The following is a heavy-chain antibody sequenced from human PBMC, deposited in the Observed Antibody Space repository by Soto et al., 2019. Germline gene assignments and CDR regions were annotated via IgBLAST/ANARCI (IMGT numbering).Heavy chain of an antibody. V-gene: IGHV4-59*01. CDR1: GGSISSYY. D-gene: IGHD3-3*01. CDR3: ARHLRDFWSGYFYYYMDV. J-gene: IGHJ6*03. Sequence: SETLSLTCTVSGGSISSYYWSWIRQPPGKGLEWIGYIYYSGSTNYNPSLKSRVTISVDTSKNQFSLKLSSVTAADTAVYYCARHLRDFWSGYFYYYMDVWGKGTTVTVSS. CDR2: IYYSGST.